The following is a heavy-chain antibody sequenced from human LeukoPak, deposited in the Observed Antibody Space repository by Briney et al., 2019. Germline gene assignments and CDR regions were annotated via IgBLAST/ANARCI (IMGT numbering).Heavy chain of an antibody. CDR2: ISRSGGTT. Sequence: GGSLRLSCAASGFTFSSYDMTWVRQTPGKGLEWVSLISRSGGTTYYADSVKGRFTISRDNSKNTLYLQMNSLRAEDKAENYCAKRVGTESFCYFYYMDVWGKGTTVTVSS. V-gene: IGHV3-23*01. J-gene: IGHJ6*03. D-gene: IGHD3-10*01. CDR3: AKRVGTESFCYFYYMDV. CDR1: GFTFSSYD.